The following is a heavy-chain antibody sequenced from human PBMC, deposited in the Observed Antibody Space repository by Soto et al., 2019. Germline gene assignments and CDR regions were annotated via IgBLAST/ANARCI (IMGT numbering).Heavy chain of an antibody. J-gene: IGHJ6*02. CDR3: ASACVLRYFDWLPCFGMDV. CDR2: IHYSGST. CDR1: GGSISSYY. D-gene: IGHD3-9*01. V-gene: IGHV4-59*01. Sequence: SETLSLTCTVSGGSISSYYWSWIRQPPGKGLEWIGYIHYSGSTNYNPSLKSRVTISVDTSKNQFSLKLSSVTAADTAVYYCASACVLRYFDWLPCFGMDVWGQGTTVTVSS.